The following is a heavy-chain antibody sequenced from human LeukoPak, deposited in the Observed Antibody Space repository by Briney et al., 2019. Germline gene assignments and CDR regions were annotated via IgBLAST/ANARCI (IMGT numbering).Heavy chain of an antibody. CDR1: GFTFSIYG. Sequence: GGSLRLSCAASGFTFSIYGMSWVRQAPGKGLEWVAHIKKDGSEKYYVDSVKGRFTISRDNAKTSLYLQMNSLRAEDTAVYYCARDLSGVTGYTYGRGIDYWGQGTLVTVSS. J-gene: IGHJ4*02. V-gene: IGHV3-7*01. CDR3: ARDLSGVTGYTYGRGIDY. D-gene: IGHD5-18*01. CDR2: IKKDGSEK.